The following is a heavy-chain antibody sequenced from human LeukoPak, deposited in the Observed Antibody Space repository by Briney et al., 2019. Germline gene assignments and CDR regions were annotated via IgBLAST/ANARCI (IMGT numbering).Heavy chain of an antibody. V-gene: IGHV1-69*05. Sequence: SVKVSCKASGGTFSSYAISWVRQAPGQGLEWMGGIIPIFGTANYAQKFQGRVTITTDEFTSTAYMELSSLRSEDTAVYYCARVGGVGATGIFDYWGQGTLVTVSS. CDR1: GGTFSSYA. CDR3: ARVGGVGATGIFDY. D-gene: IGHD1-26*01. CDR2: IIPIFGTA. J-gene: IGHJ4*02.